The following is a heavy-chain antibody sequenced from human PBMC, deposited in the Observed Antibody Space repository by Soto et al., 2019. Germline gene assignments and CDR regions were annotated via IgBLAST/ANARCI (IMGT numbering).Heavy chain of an antibody. CDR1: GFTFSSYA. CDR2: ISGSGGRR. J-gene: IGHJ2*01. CDR3: AKGYEGGYFDL. V-gene: IGHV3-23*01. Sequence: EVQLLESGGGLVQPGGSLRLSCAASGFTFSSYAMSWVRQAPGKGLEWVSGISGSGGRRYYADSVKGRFTISRDNSKMTRYLHMDSVRAECAGVYYCAKGYEGGYFDLWGRGTLVTVSS. D-gene: IGHD5-12*01.